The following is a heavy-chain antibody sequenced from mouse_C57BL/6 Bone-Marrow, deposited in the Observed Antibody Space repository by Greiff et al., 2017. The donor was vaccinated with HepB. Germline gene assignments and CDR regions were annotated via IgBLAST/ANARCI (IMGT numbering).Heavy chain of an antibody. CDR2: INPYNGGT. V-gene: IGHV1-19*01. CDR1: GYTFTDYY. D-gene: IGHD1-1*01. J-gene: IGHJ2*01. CDR3: ASITTVFDD. Sequence: EVQLQQSGPVLVKPGASVKMSCKASGYTFTDYYMNWVKQSHGKSLEWIGVINPYNGGTSYNQKFKGKATLTVDKSSSTAYMELNSLTSEDSAVYYCASITTVFDDWGQGTTLTVSS.